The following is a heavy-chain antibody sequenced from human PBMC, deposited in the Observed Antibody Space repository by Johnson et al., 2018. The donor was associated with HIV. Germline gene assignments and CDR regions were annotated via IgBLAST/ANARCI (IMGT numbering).Heavy chain of an antibody. J-gene: IGHJ3*02. CDR1: GFSFSDYY. Sequence: QVQLVESGGGVVQPGRSLRVSCAASGFSFSDYYMSWIRQAPGKGLEWVSYISSSGSTIYYADSVKGRFSISRDNGKDSVYLQMSSLRPEDTAVYFCVRWGSGWSAFDIWGQGTMVTVSS. V-gene: IGHV3-11*01. D-gene: IGHD6-19*01. CDR3: VRWGSGWSAFDI. CDR2: ISSSGSTI.